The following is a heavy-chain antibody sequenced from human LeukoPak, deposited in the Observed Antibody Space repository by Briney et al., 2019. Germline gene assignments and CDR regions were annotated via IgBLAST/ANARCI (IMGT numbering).Heavy chain of an antibody. Sequence: GGSLRLSCAASGFTFSSSWMHWVRQPPGKGLVWVSSISSSSSYIYYADSVKGRFTISRDNAKNSLYLQMNSLRAEDTAVYYCARIRYQLLSTRGDINPNWFDPWGQGTLVTVSS. CDR2: ISSSSSYI. D-gene: IGHD2-2*01. CDR3: ARIRYQLLSTRGDINPNWFDP. CDR1: GFTFSSSW. V-gene: IGHV3-21*01. J-gene: IGHJ5*02.